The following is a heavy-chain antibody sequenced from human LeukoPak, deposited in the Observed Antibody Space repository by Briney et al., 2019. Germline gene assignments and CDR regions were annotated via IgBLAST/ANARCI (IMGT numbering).Heavy chain of an antibody. CDR2: IKQDGSEK. J-gene: IGHJ5*02. D-gene: IGHD5-24*01. CDR3: ARASDPWLQLT. CDR1: GFTFSNYW. Sequence: GGSLRLSCAASGFTFSNYWMIWVRQAPGKGLEWVGNIKQDGSEKRYADSVRGRFSISRDNAQTSLYLEMNSLRAEDTAVYYCARASDPWLQLTWGQGTLVTVS. V-gene: IGHV3-7*05.